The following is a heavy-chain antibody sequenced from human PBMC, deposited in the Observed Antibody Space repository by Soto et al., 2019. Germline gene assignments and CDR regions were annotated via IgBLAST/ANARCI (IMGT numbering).Heavy chain of an antibody. CDR1: GFTFSSYW. V-gene: IGHV3-7*03. CDR2: IKQDGSEK. J-gene: IGHJ5*02. D-gene: IGHD1-20*01. Sequence: GSLRLSCAASGFTFSSYWMSWVRQAPGKGLEWVANIKQDGSEKYYVDSVKGRFTISRDNAKNSLYLQMNSLRAEDTAVYYCARGRRNWNDDFWFDPWAREPWSPSPQ. CDR3: ARGRRNWNDDFWFDP.